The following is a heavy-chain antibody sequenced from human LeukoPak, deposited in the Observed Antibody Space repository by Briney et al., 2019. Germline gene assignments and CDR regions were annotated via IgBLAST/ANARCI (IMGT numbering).Heavy chain of an antibody. Sequence: ASVKVSCKPSGYTFTSYGISWVRQAPGQGLEWMGIINPSGGSTSYAQKFQGRVTMTRDTSTSTVYMELSSLRSEDTAVYYCARGGVLVVVAASAVKYAFDIWGQGTMVTVSS. CDR3: ARGGVLVVVAASAVKYAFDI. J-gene: IGHJ3*02. D-gene: IGHD2-15*01. CDR1: GYTFTSYG. CDR2: INPSGGST. V-gene: IGHV1-46*01.